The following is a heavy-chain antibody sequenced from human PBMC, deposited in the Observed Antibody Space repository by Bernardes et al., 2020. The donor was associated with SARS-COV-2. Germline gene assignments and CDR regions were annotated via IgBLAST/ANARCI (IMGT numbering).Heavy chain of an antibody. Sequence: GGSLIRSCESSGIVFDDSAFNWVRQAPGKGLEWLAHISRGGEASYYSDSVRGRFIVSRENAKHSLYLQMYGLTVGDTAVYYCARGIEAVDLWGQGTVVTVSS. D-gene: IGHD2-21*01. V-gene: IGHV3-48*01. CDR1: GIVFDDSA. J-gene: IGHJ4*02. CDR3: ARGIEAVDL. CDR2: ISRGGEAS.